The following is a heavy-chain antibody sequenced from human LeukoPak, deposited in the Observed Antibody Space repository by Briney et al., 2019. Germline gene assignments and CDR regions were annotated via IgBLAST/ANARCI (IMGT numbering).Heavy chain of an antibody. CDR3: GLEDGYNDHAFDI. Sequence: SETLSLTCTVSGGSISSSSYYWGWIRQPPGKGLEWIGSIYYSGSTYYNPSLKSRVTISVDTSKNQFSLKLSSVTAADTAVYYCGLEDGYNDHAFDIWGQGTMVTVSS. J-gene: IGHJ3*02. V-gene: IGHV4-39*07. D-gene: IGHD5-24*01. CDR1: GGSISSSSYY. CDR2: IYYSGST.